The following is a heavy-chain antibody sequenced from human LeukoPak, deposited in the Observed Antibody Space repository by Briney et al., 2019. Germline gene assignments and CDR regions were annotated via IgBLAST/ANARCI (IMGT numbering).Heavy chain of an antibody. CDR2: ISAYNGNT. Sequence: ASVKVSCKASGYTFTSYGISWVRQAPGQGLEWMGWISAYNGNTNYAQKLQGRVTMTTDTSTSTAYMEPRSLRSDDTAVYYCARDCSGGSCYLCFDYWGQGTLVTVSS. D-gene: IGHD2-15*01. CDR1: GYTFTSYG. J-gene: IGHJ4*02. V-gene: IGHV1-18*01. CDR3: ARDCSGGSCYLCFDY.